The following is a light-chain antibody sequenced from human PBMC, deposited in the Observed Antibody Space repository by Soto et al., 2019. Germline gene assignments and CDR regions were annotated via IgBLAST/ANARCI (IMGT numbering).Light chain of an antibody. Sequence: QSALTQPASVSGSPGQSITISCTGTSSDVGSYSLVSWYQHHPGKAPKVMIYEGSKRPSGVSNRFSGSKSGNTASLTISGLQAEDEAEYYCSSYTNINTRAGVFGTGTKLTVL. CDR1: SSDVGSYSL. J-gene: IGLJ1*01. CDR2: EGS. V-gene: IGLV2-14*02. CDR3: SSYTNINTRAGV.